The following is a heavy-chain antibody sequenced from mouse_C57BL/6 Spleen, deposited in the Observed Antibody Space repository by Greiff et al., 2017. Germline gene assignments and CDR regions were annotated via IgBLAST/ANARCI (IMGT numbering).Heavy chain of an antibody. V-gene: IGHV1-18*01. J-gene: IGHJ4*01. D-gene: IGHD1-1*01. CDR2: INPNNGGT. CDR3: ARLLPYYAMDY. CDR1: GYTFTDYN. Sequence: EVKLVESGPELVKPGASVKIPCKASGYTFTDYNMDWVKQSHGKSLEWIGDINPNNGGTIYNQKFKGKATLTVDKSSSTAYMELRSLTSEDTAVYYCARLLPYYAMDYWGQGTSVTVSS.